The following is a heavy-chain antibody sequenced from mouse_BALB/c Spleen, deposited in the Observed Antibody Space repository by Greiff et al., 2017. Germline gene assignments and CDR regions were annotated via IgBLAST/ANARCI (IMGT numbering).Heavy chain of an antibody. CDR2: ISNGGGST. Sequence: EVKLMESGGGLVQPGGSLKLSCAASGFTFSSYTMSWVRQTPEKRLEWVAYISNGGGSTYYPDTVQGRFTISRDNAKNTLYLQMSSLKSEDTAMYYCARHDRPYWYFDVWGAGTTVTVSS. CDR1: GFTFSSYT. V-gene: IGHV5-12-2*01. CDR3: ARHDRPYWYFDV. J-gene: IGHJ1*01. D-gene: IGHD2-14*01.